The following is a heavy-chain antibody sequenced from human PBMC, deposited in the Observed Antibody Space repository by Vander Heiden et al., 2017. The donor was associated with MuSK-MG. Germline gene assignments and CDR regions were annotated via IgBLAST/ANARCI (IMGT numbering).Heavy chain of an antibody. CDR3: ARGGYSGHNA. J-gene: IGHJ5*02. CDR1: GGSFRAYW. CDR2: INDSGST. Sequence: QVQLQQWGAGLLKPSENLPLTCAVNGGSFRAYWWTWIRQPPGKGREWIGEINDSGSTNYNPALKSRVAISVDTSKKQFSLKLSSVTAADTAVYYCARGGYSGHNALGQGTQVTVSS. D-gene: IGHD5-12*01. V-gene: IGHV4-34*01.